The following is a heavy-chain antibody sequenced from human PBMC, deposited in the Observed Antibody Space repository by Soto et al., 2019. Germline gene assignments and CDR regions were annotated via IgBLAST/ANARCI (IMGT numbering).Heavy chain of an antibody. CDR1: GFTFSSYG. D-gene: IGHD2-8*02. CDR2: ISYDGSNK. Sequence: QVQLVESGGGVVQPGRSLRLSCAASGFTFSSYGMHWVRQAPGKGLEWVAVISYDGSNKYYADSVKGRFTICRDNSKNTLYLQMNSLRAEDTAVYYCAKVRTGDYYYYGMDVWGQGTTVTVSS. V-gene: IGHV3-30*18. J-gene: IGHJ6*02. CDR3: AKVRTGDYYYYGMDV.